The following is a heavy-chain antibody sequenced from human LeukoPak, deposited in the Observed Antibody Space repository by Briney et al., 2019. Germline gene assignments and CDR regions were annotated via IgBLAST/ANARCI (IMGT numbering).Heavy chain of an antibody. D-gene: IGHD2-15*01. J-gene: IGHJ3*02. V-gene: IGHV1-69*04. CDR2: IIPILGIA. Sequence: SVKVSCKASGGTFSSYAISWVRQAPGQGLDWMGRIIPILGIANYAQKFQGRVTITADKSTSTAYMELSSLRSEDTAVYYCARPGETHCSGGSCPHDAFDIWGQGTMVTVSS. CDR3: ARPGETHCSGGSCPHDAFDI. CDR1: GGTFSSYA.